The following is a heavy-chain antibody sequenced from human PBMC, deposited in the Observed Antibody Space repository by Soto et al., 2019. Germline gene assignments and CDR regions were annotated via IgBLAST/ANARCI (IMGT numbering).Heavy chain of an antibody. V-gene: IGHV1-69*13. CDR3: ARLSRSGYYGLIDY. Sequence: SVKVSFQAAGGTFRSSAISLVRQAPGQGLEWMGGIIPIFGTANYAQKFQGRVTITADESTSTAYMELSSLRSEDTAVYYCARLSRSGYYGLIDYWGQGTLVTVSS. D-gene: IGHD3-22*01. J-gene: IGHJ4*02. CDR2: IIPIFGTA. CDR1: GGTFRSSA.